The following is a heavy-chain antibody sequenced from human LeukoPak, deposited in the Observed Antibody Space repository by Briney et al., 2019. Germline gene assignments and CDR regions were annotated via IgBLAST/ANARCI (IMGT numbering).Heavy chain of an antibody. Sequence: SGTLSLTCAVYGGSFSSYYWGWIRQPPGKGLEWIGSIYYSGSTYYNPSLKSRVTISVDTSKNQFSLKLSSVTAADTAVYYCARWRYSSSWYVEGWFDPWGQGTLVTVSS. V-gene: IGHV4-39*01. D-gene: IGHD6-13*01. J-gene: IGHJ5*02. CDR3: ARWRYSSSWYVEGWFDP. CDR1: GGSFSSYY. CDR2: IYYSGST.